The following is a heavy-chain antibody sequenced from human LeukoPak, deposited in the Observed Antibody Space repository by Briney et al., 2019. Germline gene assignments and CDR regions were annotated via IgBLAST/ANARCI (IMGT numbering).Heavy chain of an antibody. V-gene: IGHV3-11*01. Sequence: PGGPLRLSCAASGFTFSDYYMSWIRQAPGKGLEWVSYISSSGSTIYYADSVKGRFTISRDNAKNSLYLQMNSLRAEDTAVYYCARDEGADFWSGYSYYYYGMDVWGQGTTVTVSS. J-gene: IGHJ6*02. CDR2: ISSSGSTI. CDR3: ARDEGADFWSGYSYYYYGMDV. D-gene: IGHD3-3*01. CDR1: GFTFSDYY.